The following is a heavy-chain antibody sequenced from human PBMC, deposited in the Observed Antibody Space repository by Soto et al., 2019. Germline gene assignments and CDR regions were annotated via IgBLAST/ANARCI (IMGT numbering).Heavy chain of an antibody. J-gene: IGHJ4*02. CDR3: ARDYSSGWYGKIDY. D-gene: IGHD6-19*01. Sequence: SETLSLTCTVSGGSISSGDYYWSWIRQPPGKGLEWIGYIYYSGSTYYNPSLKSRVTISVDTSKNQFSLKLSSVTAADTAVYYCARDYSSGWYGKIDYWCQGTLVTVSS. CDR1: GGSISSGDYY. V-gene: IGHV4-30-4*01. CDR2: IYYSGST.